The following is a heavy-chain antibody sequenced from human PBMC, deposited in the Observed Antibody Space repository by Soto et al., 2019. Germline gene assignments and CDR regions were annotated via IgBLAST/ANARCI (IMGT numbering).Heavy chain of an antibody. CDR1: GGSFSGYY. Sequence: PSETLSLTCAVYGGSFSGYYWSWIRQPPGKGLEWIGEINHSGSTNYNPSLKSRVTISVDTSKNQFSLKLSSVTTADTATYYCARADRFGVSISSLDLWGQGILVTVSS. D-gene: IGHD2-8*01. CDR3: ARADRFGVSISSLDL. V-gene: IGHV4-34*01. CDR2: INHSGST. J-gene: IGHJ4*02.